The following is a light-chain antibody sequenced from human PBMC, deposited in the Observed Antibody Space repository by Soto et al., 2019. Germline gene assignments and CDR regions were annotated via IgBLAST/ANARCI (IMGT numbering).Light chain of an antibody. CDR2: DAS. CDR1: QNINTN. V-gene: IGKV3-11*01. CDR3: QYYGTSPQT. Sequence: EIVLTQAPVTLSLSPGEGATLSCKASQNINTNLGWYQQKPGQAPRLLIYDASNRATGIPARFSGSGSGTDFTLTISNLEPEDFAVYYCQYYGTSPQTFGQGTKVDIK. J-gene: IGKJ1*01.